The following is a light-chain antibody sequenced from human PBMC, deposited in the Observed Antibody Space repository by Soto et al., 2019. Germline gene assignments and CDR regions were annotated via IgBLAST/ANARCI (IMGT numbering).Light chain of an antibody. CDR2: DVS. CDR1: SGDIGGYKY. Sequence: QSVLAQPASVSGSPGQSITIACTGTSGDIGGYKYVSWYQQHPGKAPKLMIYDVSNRPSGVSNRFSGSKSGNTATLTISGLQGEDEAEYYCCSYTGGSTYVFGTGTKVTVL. V-gene: IGLV2-14*01. J-gene: IGLJ1*01. CDR3: CSYTGGSTYV.